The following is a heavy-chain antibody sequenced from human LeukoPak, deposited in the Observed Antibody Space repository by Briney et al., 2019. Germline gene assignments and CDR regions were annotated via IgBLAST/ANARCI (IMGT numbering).Heavy chain of an antibody. CDR1: GGSISSGGYY. CDR3: AREFVEEGWFDP. CDR2: IYYSGST. J-gene: IGHJ5*02. V-gene: IGHV4-31*03. D-gene: IGHD3-3*01. Sequence: PSETLSLTCTVSGGSISSGGYYWSWTRQHPGKGLEWIGYIYYSGSTYYNPSLKSRVTISVDTSKNQFSLKLSSVTAADTAVYYCAREFVEEGWFDPWGQGTLVTVSS.